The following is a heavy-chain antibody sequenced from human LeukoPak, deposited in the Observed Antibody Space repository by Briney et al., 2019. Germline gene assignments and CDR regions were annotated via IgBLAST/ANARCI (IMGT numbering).Heavy chain of an antibody. CDR3: ARVVDDYDSGGFSWFDY. V-gene: IGHV3-74*03. CDR2: VNSDGSRT. J-gene: IGHJ4*02. D-gene: IGHD3-22*01. Sequence: GGSLRLPCAASGFTFSSSWMHWVRQGPGKGLEWVSRVNSDGSRTTYADSVKGRFTISRDNAKNTLYLQMNSLRAEDTAVYYCARVVDDYDSGGFSWFDYWGQGTLVTVSS. CDR1: GFTFSSSW.